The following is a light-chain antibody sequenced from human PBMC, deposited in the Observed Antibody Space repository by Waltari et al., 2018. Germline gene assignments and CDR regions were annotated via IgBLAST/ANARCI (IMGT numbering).Light chain of an antibody. V-gene: IGLV3-27*01. J-gene: IGLJ2*01. CDR3: HAAADNNWF. CDR2: KDT. Sequence: YDLTQPLSVSVSPGQTATITCSGDVLADKYVRWFQQKPGQVPTLILYKDTERPSGIPERFSGSSSGSTVTLTIRGALLEDEADYHCHAAADNNWFFGGGTKLTVL. CDR1: VLADKY.